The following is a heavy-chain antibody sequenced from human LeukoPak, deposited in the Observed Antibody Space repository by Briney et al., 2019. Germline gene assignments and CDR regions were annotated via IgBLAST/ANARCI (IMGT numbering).Heavy chain of an antibody. D-gene: IGHD6-19*01. CDR3: AKGTDSGWYYFDH. V-gene: IGHV3-23*01. J-gene: IGHJ4*02. CDR2: FSGSGSGT. CDR1: GFTFSTYG. Sequence: PGGSLRLSCAASGFTFSTYGMSWVRQAPGKGLEWVSGFSGSGSGTYYADSVKGRFTISRDNSRNTLFLQMNSLRAEDTAVYHCAKGTDSGWYYFDHWGQGTPVTVSS.